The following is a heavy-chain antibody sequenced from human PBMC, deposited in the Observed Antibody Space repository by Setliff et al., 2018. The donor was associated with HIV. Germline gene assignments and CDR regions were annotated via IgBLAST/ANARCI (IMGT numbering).Heavy chain of an antibody. CDR1: GGSFSGYY. Sequence: SETLSLTCAVYGGSFSGYYWGWIRQPPGKGLEWIGFIYYSGSTYYYGGSTYYNPSLKSRVTISVDTSKNQFSLKLSSVTAADTAVYYCARHDTEYSSYPIDYWGQGNLVTVSS. D-gene: IGHD6-6*01. CDR2: IYYSGST. V-gene: IGHV4-34*01. J-gene: IGHJ4*02. CDR3: ARHDTEYSSYPIDY.